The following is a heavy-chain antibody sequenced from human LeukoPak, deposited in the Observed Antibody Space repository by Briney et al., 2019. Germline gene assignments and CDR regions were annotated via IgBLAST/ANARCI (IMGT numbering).Heavy chain of an antibody. CDR3: ASGSVLGASLDH. CDR1: GFTFSSNW. CDR2: INSDGSTT. D-gene: IGHD3-10*01. Sequence: PGGSLRLSCAASGFTFSSNWMPWVRQAPGKGLVWVSRINSDGSTTNYADSVKGRFTISRDNAKNTVYLEMNSLRAEDTAVYYCASGSVLGASLDHWGQGTLVTVSS. V-gene: IGHV3-74*01. J-gene: IGHJ4*02.